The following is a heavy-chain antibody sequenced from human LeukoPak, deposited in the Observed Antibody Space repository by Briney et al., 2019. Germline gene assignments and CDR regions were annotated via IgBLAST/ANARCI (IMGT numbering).Heavy chain of an antibody. V-gene: IGHV1-8*03. CDR3: ARGFHWNHFDY. Sequence: ASVKVSCKASGYTFTSYDINWVRQATGQGLEWMGWMNPNSGNTGFAQKFQGRVTITRNTSISTAYMELSSLRSEDTAVYYCARGFHWNHFDYWGQGTLVTVSS. CDR2: MNPNSGNT. D-gene: IGHD1-1*01. J-gene: IGHJ4*02. CDR1: GYTFTSYD.